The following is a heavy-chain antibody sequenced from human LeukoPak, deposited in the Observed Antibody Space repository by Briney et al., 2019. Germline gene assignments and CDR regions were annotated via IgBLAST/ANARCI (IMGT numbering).Heavy chain of an antibody. CDR1: GFTFGDYA. V-gene: IGHV3-43*02. Sequence: GGSLRLSCAASGFTFGDYAMHWVRQAPGKGLEWVSLIRGDGRTTSYAGSVKGRVTISRDNSKNSLYLQMSSLRGEDTAIYYCAKDAVAGTWLHYWGQGTLVTVSS. D-gene: IGHD6-19*01. CDR3: AKDAVAGTWLHY. CDR2: IRGDGRTT. J-gene: IGHJ4*02.